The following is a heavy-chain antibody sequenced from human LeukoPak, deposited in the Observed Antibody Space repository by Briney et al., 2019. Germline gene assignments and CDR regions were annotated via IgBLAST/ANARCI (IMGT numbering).Heavy chain of an antibody. Sequence: ASVKVSCTASGGTFSSYAISWVRQAPGQGLEWMGGIIPIFGTANYAQKFQGRVTITADESTSTAYMELSSLRSEDTAVYYCARDSSGWPSPEYFQHWGQGTLVTVSS. CDR2: IIPIFGTA. CDR3: ARDSSGWPSPEYFQH. D-gene: IGHD6-19*01. J-gene: IGHJ1*01. CDR1: GGTFSSYA. V-gene: IGHV1-69*13.